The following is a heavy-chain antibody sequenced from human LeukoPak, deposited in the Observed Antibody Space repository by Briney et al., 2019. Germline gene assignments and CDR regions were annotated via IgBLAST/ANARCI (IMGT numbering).Heavy chain of an antibody. CDR2: IWYDGSNK. CDR1: GFTFSSYG. D-gene: IGHD4-17*01. CDR3: ASSMTTVTTAPLDY. Sequence: GRSLRLSCAASGFTFSSYGMHWVRQAPGKGLEWVAVIWYDGSNKYYADSVKGRFTISRDNSKNTLYLQMNSLRAEDTAVYYCASSMTTVTTAPLDYWGQGTLVTVSS. J-gene: IGHJ4*02. V-gene: IGHV3-33*01.